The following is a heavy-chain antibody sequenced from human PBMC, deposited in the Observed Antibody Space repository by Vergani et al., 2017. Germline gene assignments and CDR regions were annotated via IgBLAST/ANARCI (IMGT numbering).Heavy chain of an antibody. CDR3: ARGPQYYDSSGSLNWFDP. J-gene: IGHJ5*02. Sequence: EVPLVPSGAEVKTPGASLKISCKGSGYSFTSYWIGWVRQLPGKGLEWMGIIYPGDSDTRYSPSFQGQVTISADKSISTAYLQWSSLKASDTAMYYCARGPQYYDSSGSLNWFDPWGQGTLVTVSS. V-gene: IGHV5-51*03. CDR2: IYPGDSDT. CDR1: GYSFTSYW. D-gene: IGHD3-22*01.